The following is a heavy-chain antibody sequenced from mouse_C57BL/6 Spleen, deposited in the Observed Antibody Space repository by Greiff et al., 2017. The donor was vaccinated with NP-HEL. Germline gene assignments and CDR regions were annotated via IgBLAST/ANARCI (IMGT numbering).Heavy chain of an antibody. J-gene: IGHJ2*01. V-gene: IGHV5-6*01. CDR1: GFTFSSYG. CDR2: ISSGGSYT. D-gene: IGHD3-2*02. Sequence: EVQRVESGGDLVKPGGSLKLSCAASGFTFSSYGMSWVRQTPDKRLEWVATISSGGSYTYYPDSVKGRFTISRDNAKNTLYLQMSSLKSEDTAMYYCARDGGSSGGFDYWGQGTTLTVSS. CDR3: ARDGGSSGGFDY.